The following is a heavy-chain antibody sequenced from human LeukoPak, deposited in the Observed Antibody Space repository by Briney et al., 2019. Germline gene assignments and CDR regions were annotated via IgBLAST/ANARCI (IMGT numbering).Heavy chain of an antibody. V-gene: IGHV3-66*01. D-gene: IGHD3-10*01. J-gene: IGHJ6*02. CDR1: GFTVSNIF. CDR3: ARMPFTRNDYYGLDV. CDR2: IYSGGST. Sequence: GGSLRLSCAASGFTVSNIFMNWVRQAPGKGLEWVSIIYSGGSTYYADSVKGRFTISRDNSKNTLDLQMNSLRAEDTAVHYCARMPFTRNDYYGLDVWGQGTTVTVSS.